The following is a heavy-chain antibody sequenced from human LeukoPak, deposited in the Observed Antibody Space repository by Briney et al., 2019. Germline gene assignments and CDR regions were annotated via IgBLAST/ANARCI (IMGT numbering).Heavy chain of an antibody. CDR1: GFTFSSYE. V-gene: IGHV3-48*03. CDR2: ISSSGNTI. J-gene: IGHJ4*02. D-gene: IGHD4-17*01. CDR3: ARDPATVTSYFDY. Sequence: GGSLRLSCATSGFTFSSYEMNWVRQAPGKGLEWVSYISSSGNTIYYADSMKGRFTISRDNSKNTLYLQMNSLRAEDTAVYYCARDPATVTSYFDYWGQGTLVTVSS.